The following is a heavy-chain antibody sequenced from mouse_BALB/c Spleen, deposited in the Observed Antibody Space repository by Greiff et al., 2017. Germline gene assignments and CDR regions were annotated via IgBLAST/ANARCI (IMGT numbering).Heavy chain of an antibody. V-gene: IGHV1S135*01. CDR3: ARGDGNYAAMDY. CDR2: IDPYNGGT. J-gene: IGHJ4*01. D-gene: IGHD2-1*01. CDR1: GYSFTGYN. Sequence: EVKLQESGPELGKPGASVKISCKASGYSFTGYNMYWVKQSHRKSLEWIGYIDPYNGGTSYNQKSKGKATLTVDKSSSTAYMHLNSLTSEDSAIYYCARGDGNYAAMDYWGQGTSVTVSS.